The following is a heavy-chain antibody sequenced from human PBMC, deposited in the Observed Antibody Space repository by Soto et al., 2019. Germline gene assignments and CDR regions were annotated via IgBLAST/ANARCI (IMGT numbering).Heavy chain of an antibody. Sequence: PSETLSLTCTVSGGSVSSGSYYWSWIRQPPGKGLEWIGYIYYSGSTNYNPSLKSRVTISVDTSKNQFSLKLSSVTAADTAVYYCARGYSSSWYAYFDYWGQGTLVTVSS. CDR3: ARGYSSSWYAYFDY. V-gene: IGHV4-61*01. J-gene: IGHJ4*02. D-gene: IGHD6-13*01. CDR1: GGSVSSGSYY. CDR2: IYYSGST.